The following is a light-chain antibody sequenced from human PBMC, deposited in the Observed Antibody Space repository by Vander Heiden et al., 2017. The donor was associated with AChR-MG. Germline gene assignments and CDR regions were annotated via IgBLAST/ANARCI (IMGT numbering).Light chain of an antibody. J-gene: IGLJ1*01. CDR1: RSNIGSNY. CDR2: RNN. Sequence: QSVLTPLPSASGTPGQWVTIACSGSRSNIGSNYVDWYQQLQGTARKLLIYRNNQRPSGVPDRFSGSKSGTSASLAISGLRSEDEADYYCAAWDDSLRGVFGTGTKVTVL. CDR3: AAWDDSLRGV. V-gene: IGLV1-47*01.